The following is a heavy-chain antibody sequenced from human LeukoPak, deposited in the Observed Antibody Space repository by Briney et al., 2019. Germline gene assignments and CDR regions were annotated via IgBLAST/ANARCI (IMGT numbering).Heavy chain of an antibody. CDR2: INPNSGGT. Sequence: ASVKVSCKASGYTFTGYYMHWVRQAPGQGLEWMGWINPNSGGTNYAQKFQGRVTMTRDTSISTAYMELSRLRSDDPAVYYFASHPVVVVAASDYWGQGTLVTVSS. CDR1: GYTFTGYY. CDR3: ASHPVVVVAASDY. J-gene: IGHJ4*02. D-gene: IGHD2-15*01. V-gene: IGHV1-2*02.